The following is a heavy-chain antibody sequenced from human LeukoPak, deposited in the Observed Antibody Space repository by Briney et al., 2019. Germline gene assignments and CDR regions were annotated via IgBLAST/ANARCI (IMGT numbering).Heavy chain of an antibody. CDR1: GFTFSSYW. CDR2: IKSKTDGGTT. CDR3: TTRYCSGGSCPDYYYYYMDV. Sequence: GGSLRLSCAGSGFTFSSYWMSWVRQAPGKGLEWVGRIKSKTDGGTTDYAAPVKGRFTISRDDSKNTLYLQMNSLKTEDTAVYYCTTRYCSGGSCPDYYYYYMDVWGKGTTVTVSS. V-gene: IGHV3-15*01. J-gene: IGHJ6*03. D-gene: IGHD2-15*01.